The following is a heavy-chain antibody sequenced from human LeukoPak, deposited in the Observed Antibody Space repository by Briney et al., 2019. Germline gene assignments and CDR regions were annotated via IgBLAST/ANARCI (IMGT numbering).Heavy chain of an antibody. CDR3: AGHDFWSGYYRVEYYFDY. CDR2: IYYSGST. J-gene: IGHJ4*02. Sequence: SETLSLTXTVSGGSISSSSYYWGWIRQPPGKGLEWIGSIYYSGSTYYNPSLKSRVTISVDTSKNQFSLKLSSVTAADTAVYYCAGHDFWSGYYRVEYYFDYWGQGTLVTVSS. V-gene: IGHV4-39*01. D-gene: IGHD3-3*01. CDR1: GGSISSSSYY.